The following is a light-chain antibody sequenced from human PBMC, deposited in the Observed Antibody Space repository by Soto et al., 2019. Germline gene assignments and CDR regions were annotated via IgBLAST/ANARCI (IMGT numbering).Light chain of an antibody. CDR1: QSVSSSY. Sequence: EIVLTQSPCTLSLSPGERATISCRASQSVSSSYLAWYQQKPGQAPRLLIYGASSRATGIPDRFSGSWSGTNFTLTISRLEPEDFAVYYCQQYGSSPQTFGQGTQVEIK. CDR2: GAS. J-gene: IGKJ1*01. CDR3: QQYGSSPQT. V-gene: IGKV3-20*01.